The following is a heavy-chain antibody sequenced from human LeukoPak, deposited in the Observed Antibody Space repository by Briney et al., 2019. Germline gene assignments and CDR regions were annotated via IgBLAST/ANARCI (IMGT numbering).Heavy chain of an antibody. D-gene: IGHD2-2*01. V-gene: IGHV1-18*01. CDR2: ISAYNGNT. CDR3: ARVMYPQLPNWFDP. Sequence: ASVKVSCKASGYTFTSYGISWVRQAPGQGLEWMGWISAYNGNTNYAQKLQGRVTMTTDTSTSTAYMELRSPRSDDTAVYYCARVMYPQLPNWFDPWGQGTLVTVSS. CDR1: GYTFTSYG. J-gene: IGHJ5*02.